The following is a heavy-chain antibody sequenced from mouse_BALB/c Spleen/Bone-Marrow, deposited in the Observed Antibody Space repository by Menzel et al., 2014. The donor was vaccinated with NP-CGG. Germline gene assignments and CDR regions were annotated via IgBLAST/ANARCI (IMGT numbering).Heavy chain of an antibody. CDR2: IFPRNGST. D-gene: IGHD1-1*01. Sequence: VQLQQSGPELVKPGASVKISCKASGYSLXSYYIHWVKQRPGQGLEWIGWIFPRNGSTKYNEKFKGKATLTADTSSSTAYMQLSSLTSEDSAAYFCARRDYYGSTYGFDYWGQGTTLTVSS. CDR3: ARRDYYGSTYGFDY. V-gene: IGHV1-66*01. CDR1: GYSLXSYY. J-gene: IGHJ2*01.